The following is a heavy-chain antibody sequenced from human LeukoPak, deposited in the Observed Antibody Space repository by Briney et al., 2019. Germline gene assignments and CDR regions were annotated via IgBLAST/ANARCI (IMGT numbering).Heavy chain of an antibody. CDR3: AKDRDPARTGGFDY. CDR2: ISWNSGSI. J-gene: IGHJ4*02. V-gene: IGHV3-9*01. CDR1: GFTFDDYA. D-gene: IGHD3-10*01. Sequence: PGGSLRLSCAASGFTFDDYAMHWVRQAPGKGLEWVSGISWNSGSIGYADSVKGRFTISRDNAKNPLYLQMNSLRAEDTALYYCAKDRDPARTGGFDYWGQGTLVTVSS.